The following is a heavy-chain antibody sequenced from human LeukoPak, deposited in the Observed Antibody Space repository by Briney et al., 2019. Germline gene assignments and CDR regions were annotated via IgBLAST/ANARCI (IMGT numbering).Heavy chain of an antibody. V-gene: IGHV1-2*02. CDR2: INPNSGGT. J-gene: IGHJ4*02. CDR3: ARDNYNWGNDY. D-gene: IGHD3-16*01. CDR1: GCTFTGYY. Sequence: GASVKVSCKASGCTFTGYYMHWVRQAPGQGLEWMGWINPNSGGTNYAQKFQGRVTMIRDTSISTAYMELSRLRSDDTAVYYCARDNYNWGNDYWGQGTLVTVSS.